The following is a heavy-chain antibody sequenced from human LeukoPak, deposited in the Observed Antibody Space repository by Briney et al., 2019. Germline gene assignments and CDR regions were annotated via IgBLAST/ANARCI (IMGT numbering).Heavy chain of an antibody. V-gene: IGHV4-30-2*01. J-gene: IGHJ4*02. CDR2: IYHSGST. Sequence: SQTLSLTCAVSGGSISSGGYSWSWIRQPPGKGLEWVGYIYHSGSTYYNPSLKSRATISVDRSKNQFSLKLSSVTAADTAVYYCAREIPYYYGSGSYYNGGGFDYWGQGTLVTVSS. CDR3: AREIPYYYGSGSYYNGGGFDY. CDR1: GGSISSGGYS. D-gene: IGHD3-10*01.